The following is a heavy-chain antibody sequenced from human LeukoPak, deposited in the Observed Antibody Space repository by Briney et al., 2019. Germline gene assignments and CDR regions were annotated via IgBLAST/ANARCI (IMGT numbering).Heavy chain of an antibody. CDR1: GFTFSSYS. CDR3: ARGGISIFGVVIYMDV. Sequence: PGGSLRLSCAASGFTFSSYSMNWVRQAPGEGLEWVSSISSSSSYIYYADSVKGRFTISRDNAKNSLSLQMNSLRVEDTALYYCARGGISIFGVVIYMDVWGKGTTVTVSS. J-gene: IGHJ6*03. D-gene: IGHD3-3*01. V-gene: IGHV3-21*04. CDR2: ISSSSSYI.